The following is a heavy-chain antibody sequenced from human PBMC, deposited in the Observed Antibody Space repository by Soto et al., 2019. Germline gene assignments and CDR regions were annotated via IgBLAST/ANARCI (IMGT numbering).Heavy chain of an antibody. CDR1: GFPFDGNT. V-gene: IGHV1-69*15. Sequence: QVQLVQSGAEVKKPGASVKVSCKASGFPFDGNTVLWVRQAPGQGLEWMGRLIPMFGTTDYAQRFQGRVTFAADESTNTASMEVTDLTSEDTAVYYCARAAVLTFTRFYDVDVWGQGTTVTVSS. CDR3: ARAAVLTFTRFYDVDV. D-gene: IGHD6-25*01. J-gene: IGHJ6*02. CDR2: LIPMFGTT.